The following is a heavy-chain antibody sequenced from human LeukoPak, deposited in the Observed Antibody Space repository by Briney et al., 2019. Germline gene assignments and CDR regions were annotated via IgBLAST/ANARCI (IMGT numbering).Heavy chain of an antibody. J-gene: IGHJ4*02. D-gene: IGHD3-16*02. CDR3: ARAPANYDYVWGSYREYYFDY. CDR1: GYTFTGYY. Sequence: VASVKVSCKASGYTFTGYYMHWVRQAPGQGLEWMGWINPNGGGTNYAQKFQGRVTMTRDTSISTAYMELSRLRSDDTAVYYCARAPANYDYVWGSYREYYFDYWGQGTLVTVSS. V-gene: IGHV1-2*02. CDR2: INPNGGGT.